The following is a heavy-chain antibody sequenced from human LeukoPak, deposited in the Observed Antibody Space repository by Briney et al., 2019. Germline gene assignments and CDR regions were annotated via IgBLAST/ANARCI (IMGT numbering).Heavy chain of an antibody. Sequence: GRSLRLSCAASGFTFCRDAISWGRETPGRELEWFSAISGSGGGTCYADSVKGRFTISRDNSKSTLSLQMNSLGAEDTAVYYCAKTSGWPYYFDYWGQGTLVTVSS. CDR3: AKTSGWPYYFDY. D-gene: IGHD6-19*01. CDR2: ISGSGGGT. CDR1: GFTFCRDA. J-gene: IGHJ4*02. V-gene: IGHV3-23*01.